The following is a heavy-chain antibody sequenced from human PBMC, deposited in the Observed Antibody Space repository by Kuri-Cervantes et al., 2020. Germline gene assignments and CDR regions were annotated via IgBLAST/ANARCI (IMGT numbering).Heavy chain of an antibody. CDR2: IYYSGST. V-gene: IGHV4-31*03. D-gene: IGHD2-2*01. CDR1: GGSISSGGYY. J-gene: IGHJ4*02. CDR3: ARAAEGGQLLDY. Sequence: SETLSLTCTVSGGSISSGGYYWSWIRQHPGKGLEWIGYIYYSGSTYYNPSLKSRVTISVDTSKNQFSLKLSSVTAADTAVYYCARAAEGGQLLDYWGQGTLVTVSS.